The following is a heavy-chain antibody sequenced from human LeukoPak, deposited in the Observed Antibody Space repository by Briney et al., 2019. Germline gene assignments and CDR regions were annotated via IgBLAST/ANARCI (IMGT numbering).Heavy chain of an antibody. CDR1: GFTFSSYW. CDR3: ARASVRDAFDI. CDR2: INSDGSST. J-gene: IGHJ3*02. D-gene: IGHD3-10*01. V-gene: IGHV3-74*01. Sequence: GGSLRLSCAATGFTFSSYWMHWVRQAPGKGLVWVSRINSDGSSTSYADSVKGRFTISRDNAKNTLYLQMNSLRAEDTAVYYCARASVRDAFDIWGQGTMVTVSS.